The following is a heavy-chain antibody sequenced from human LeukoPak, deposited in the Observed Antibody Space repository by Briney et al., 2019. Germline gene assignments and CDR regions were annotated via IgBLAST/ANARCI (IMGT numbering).Heavy chain of an antibody. Sequence: PGGSLRLSCAASGFTFSSYGMHWVRQAPGKGLEWVAFIRYDGSNKYYADSVKGRFTISRDNSKNTLYLQMNSLRAEDTAVYYCAKDSPRRAIYYTDVWGKGTTVTISS. CDR3: AKDSPRRAIYYTDV. CDR1: GFTFSSYG. J-gene: IGHJ6*03. D-gene: IGHD1-26*01. CDR2: IRYDGSNK. V-gene: IGHV3-30*02.